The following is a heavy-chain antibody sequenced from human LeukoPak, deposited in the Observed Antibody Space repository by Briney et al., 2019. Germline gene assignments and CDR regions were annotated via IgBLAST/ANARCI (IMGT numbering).Heavy chain of an antibody. J-gene: IGHJ4*02. Sequence: PGGTLRLSCAASGFTFSSHGMNWVRQAPGKGLEWVSGISPNGVITYYADSVKGRFTISRDDSKSIAYLQMNSLKTEDTAVYYCTPDTRHWGQGTLVTVSS. D-gene: IGHD5-18*01. CDR3: TPDTRH. V-gene: IGHV3-23*01. CDR2: ISPNGVIT. CDR1: GFTFSSHG.